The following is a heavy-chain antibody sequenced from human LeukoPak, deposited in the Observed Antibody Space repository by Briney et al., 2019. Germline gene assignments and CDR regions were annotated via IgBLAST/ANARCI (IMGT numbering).Heavy chain of an antibody. Sequence: SETLSLTCTVSGSSISSSGSYWGWIRQPPGKGLEWIGNIYYSGSTYYNPSLKSRVTISVDTSKNQFSLKLSSVTAADTAVFYCARRGSYDTFDIWGQGTMVTVSS. CDR2: IYYSGST. V-gene: IGHV4-39*01. CDR3: ARRGSYDTFDI. D-gene: IGHD1-26*01. J-gene: IGHJ3*02. CDR1: GSSISSSGSY.